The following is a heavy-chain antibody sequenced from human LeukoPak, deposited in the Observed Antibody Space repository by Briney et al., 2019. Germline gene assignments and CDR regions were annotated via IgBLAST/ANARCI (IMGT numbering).Heavy chain of an antibody. CDR1: GYTFTNDG. V-gene: IGHV1-18*01. Sequence: GASVKVSCKTSGYTFTNDGITWVRQAPGHGLEWMGWISAYNGNTDYAQKFRDRVTMTTDTSTRTAFMELRSLRADDTAVYYCAREDVRYFDFWGQGTLVTVSS. J-gene: IGHJ4*02. CDR2: ISAYNGNT. CDR3: AREDVRYFDF. D-gene: IGHD3-10*01.